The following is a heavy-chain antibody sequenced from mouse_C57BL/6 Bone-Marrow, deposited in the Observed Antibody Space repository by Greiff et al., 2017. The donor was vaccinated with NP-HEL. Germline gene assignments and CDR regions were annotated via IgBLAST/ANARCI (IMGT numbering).Heavy chain of an antibody. CDR3: ARGSTPGWFAY. Sequence: EVKLQESGGGLVKPGGSLKLSCAASGFTFSSYAMSWVRQTPEKRLEWVATISDGGSYTYYPDNVKGRFTISRDNAKNNLYLQMSHLKAEDTAMYYCARGSTPGWFAYWGQGTLVTVSA. V-gene: IGHV5-4*03. CDR2: ISDGGSYT. CDR1: GFTFSSYA. D-gene: IGHD2-1*01. J-gene: IGHJ3*01.